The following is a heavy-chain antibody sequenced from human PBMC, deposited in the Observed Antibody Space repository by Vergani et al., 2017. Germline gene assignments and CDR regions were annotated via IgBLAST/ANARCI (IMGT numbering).Heavy chain of an antibody. CDR2: ISGSGGGT. J-gene: IGHJ1*01. CDR3: ARESVTCSGGSCYPSFQH. D-gene: IGHD2-15*01. CDR1: GFTFSSYA. V-gene: IGHV3-23*01. Sequence: EVQLLESGGGLVQPGGSLRLSCATSGFTFSSYAMTWVRQAPGKGLEWVSAISGSGGGTYYADSVKGRFTISRDNSKNTLYLQMNSLRAEDTAVYYCARESVTCSGGSCYPSFQHWGQGTLVTVSS.